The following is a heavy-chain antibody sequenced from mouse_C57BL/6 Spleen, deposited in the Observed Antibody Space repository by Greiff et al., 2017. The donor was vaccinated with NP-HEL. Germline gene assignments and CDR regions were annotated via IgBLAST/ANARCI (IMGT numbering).Heavy chain of an antibody. V-gene: IGHV1-69*01. J-gene: IGHJ2*01. CDR2: IDPSDSYT. CDR3: ARGDGNYYFDY. D-gene: IGHD2-1*01. CDR1: GYTFTSYW. Sequence: QVQLQQPGAELVMPGASVKLSCKASGYTFTSYWMHWVKQRPGQGLEWIGEIDPSDSYTNYNQTFKGKSTLTVDKSSSTAYMQLSSLTSEDSAVYYCARGDGNYYFDYWGQGTTLTVSS.